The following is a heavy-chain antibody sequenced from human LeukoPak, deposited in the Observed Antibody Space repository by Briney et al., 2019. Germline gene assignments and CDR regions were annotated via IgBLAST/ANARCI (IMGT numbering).Heavy chain of an antibody. D-gene: IGHD3-16*01. CDR3: ARVGGRLIDH. V-gene: IGHV4-34*01. CDR1: GGSFSGYY. Sequence: SETLSLTCAVSGGSFSGYYWSWIRQPPGKGLEWIGEINHSGSTNYNPSLKSRVTISVDTSKNQFSLKLSSVTAADTAVYYCARVGGRLIDHWGQGTLVTVSS. CDR2: INHSGST. J-gene: IGHJ5*02.